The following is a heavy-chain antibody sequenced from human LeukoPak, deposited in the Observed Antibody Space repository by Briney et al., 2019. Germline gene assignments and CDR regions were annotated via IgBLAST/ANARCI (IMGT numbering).Heavy chain of an antibody. Sequence: GGTLRLSCAASGFTFSSYGMSWVRQAPGKGLEWVSAISGSGGSTYYADSVKGRFTISRDNSKNSLYLQMNSLRAEDTAVYYCAKDATAVVGTVYMDVWGKGTTVTISS. CDR2: ISGSGGST. J-gene: IGHJ6*03. CDR3: AKDATAVVGTVYMDV. D-gene: IGHD6-13*01. V-gene: IGHV3-23*01. CDR1: GFTFSSYG.